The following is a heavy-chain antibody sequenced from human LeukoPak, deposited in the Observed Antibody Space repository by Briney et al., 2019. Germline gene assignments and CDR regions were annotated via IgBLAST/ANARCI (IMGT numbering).Heavy chain of an antibody. J-gene: IGHJ4*02. CDR2: IYTSGST. V-gene: IGHV4-4*07. Sequence: SETLSLTCTVSGGSISSYYWSWIRQPAGKGLEWIGRIYTSGSTNYNPSLKSRVTMSVDTSKNQFSLKLSSVTAADTAVYYCARAGPKYYYDSSGYYIDYWGQGTLVTVSS. D-gene: IGHD3-22*01. CDR1: GGSISSYY. CDR3: ARAGPKYYYDSSGYYIDY.